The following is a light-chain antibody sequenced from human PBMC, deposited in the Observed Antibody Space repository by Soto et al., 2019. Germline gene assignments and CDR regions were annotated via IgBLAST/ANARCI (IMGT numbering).Light chain of an antibody. V-gene: IGLV2-14*01. CDR3: TSYTSSSPYV. Sequence: QSVLTQPASLSGSPGQSITISCTGTSRDVGGYNYVSWYQQHPGKAPKLMIYEVSNRPSGVSNRFSGSKSGNTASLTISGLQAEDEADYYCTSYTSSSPYVFGTGTKVTVL. CDR2: EVS. J-gene: IGLJ1*01. CDR1: SRDVGGYNY.